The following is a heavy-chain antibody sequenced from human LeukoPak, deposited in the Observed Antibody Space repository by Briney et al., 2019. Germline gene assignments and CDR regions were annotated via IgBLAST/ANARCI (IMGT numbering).Heavy chain of an antibody. J-gene: IGHJ3*02. CDR3: AKDRGAFDI. V-gene: IGHV3-48*01. CDR2: ISSSSSTI. CDR1: GFTFSSYS. Sequence: GGSLRLSCAASGFTFSSYSMNWVRQAPGKGLEWVSYISSSSSTIYYADSVKGRFTISRDNSKNTLYLQMNSLRAEDTAVYYCAKDRGAFDIWGQGTMVTVSS. D-gene: IGHD3-10*01.